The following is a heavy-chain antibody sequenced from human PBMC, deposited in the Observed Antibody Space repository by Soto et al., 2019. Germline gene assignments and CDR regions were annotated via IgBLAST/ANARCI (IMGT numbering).Heavy chain of an antibody. J-gene: IGHJ2*01. V-gene: IGHV3-30-3*01. Sequence: QVQLVEAGGGVVQPGRSLRLSCAASGFTFSSYAMHWVRQAPGKGLEWVAVISYDGSNKYYAASVKVRFTISRVKSKNALYLQMNSVRDEDTAVYYGAGVCSSWNPWYSDLWGRGTLVTVSS. CDR3: AGVCSSWNPWYSDL. CDR1: GFTFSSYA. CDR2: ISYDGSNK. D-gene: IGHD6-6*01.